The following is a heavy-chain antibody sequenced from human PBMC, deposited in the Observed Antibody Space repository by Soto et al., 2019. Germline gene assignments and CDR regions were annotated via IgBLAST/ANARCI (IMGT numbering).Heavy chain of an antibody. CDR3: ARGVVYCRGGSCYPRMDV. D-gene: IGHD2-15*01. CDR1: GGTFSSYA. V-gene: IGHV1-69*06. CDR2: IIPIFGTA. Sequence: SVKVSCKASGGTFSSYAISWVRQAPGQGLEWMGGIIPIFGTANYAQKFQGRVTITADKSTSTAYMELSSLRSEDTAVYYCARGVVYCRGGSCYPRMDVWGQGTTVTVSS. J-gene: IGHJ6*02.